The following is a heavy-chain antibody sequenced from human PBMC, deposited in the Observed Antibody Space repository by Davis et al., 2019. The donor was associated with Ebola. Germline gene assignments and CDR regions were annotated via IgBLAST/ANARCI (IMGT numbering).Heavy chain of an antibody. CDR2: ISSSGNNK. Sequence: GESLKISCAASGFTFSDYYMTWVRQAPGRGLEWISYISSSGNNKYYAHSVKGRFTVSRDNTKNSLYLQMDSLGAEDTAVYYCARDWYCTTSSCSLYRDYGMDVWGQGTTVTVSS. D-gene: IGHD2-2*01. CDR1: GFTFSDYY. CDR3: ARDWYCTTSSCSLYRDYGMDV. V-gene: IGHV3-11*01. J-gene: IGHJ6*02.